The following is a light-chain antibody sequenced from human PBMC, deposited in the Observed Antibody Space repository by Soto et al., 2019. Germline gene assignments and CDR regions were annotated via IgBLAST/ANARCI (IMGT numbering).Light chain of an antibody. J-gene: IGKJ3*01. Sequence: DIPMTQSPSTLSASVGDRVIITCRTSESFNTWVAWYQQKPGRAPKLLIYDASRLESGVPSRFSGSGSGPEFTLTISSLQADDFATYCGQLYNYYFGPGTKVDIK. V-gene: IGKV1-5*01. CDR3: QLYNYY. CDR2: DAS. CDR1: ESFNTW.